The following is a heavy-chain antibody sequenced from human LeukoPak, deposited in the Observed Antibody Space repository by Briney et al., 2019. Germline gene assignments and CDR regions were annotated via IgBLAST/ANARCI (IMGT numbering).Heavy chain of an antibody. CDR3: ARGYCGGDCYGD. V-gene: IGHV3-21*01. CDR1: GFTFSDYF. J-gene: IGHJ1*01. Sequence: GGSLRLSCAASGFTFSDYFMNWVCQAPGKGLEYVSSISGSSRHIYYADPVKGRFTISRDNTKSSLYLQMNSLRVEDMAVYYCARGYCGGDCYGDWGQGTLVTVSS. D-gene: IGHD2-21*02. CDR2: ISGSSRHI.